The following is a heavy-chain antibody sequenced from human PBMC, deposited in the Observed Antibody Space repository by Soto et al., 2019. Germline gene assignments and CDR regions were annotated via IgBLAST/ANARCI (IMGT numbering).Heavy chain of an antibody. CDR2: ISYDGSNK. CDR3: EPYCSSTSRYTVVRYDYYGMDV. J-gene: IGHJ6*02. Sequence: GGSMRLSCADSGFTFSSYAMHWARQAPDKGVEGVAVISYDGSNKYYADSVKGRFTSSRDNSKNTLYLQMNSLRAEGGAVYCCEPYCSSTSRYTVVRYDYYGMDVWGQGTTVTVSS. V-gene: IGHV3-30-3*01. D-gene: IGHD2-2*02. CDR1: GFTFSSYA.